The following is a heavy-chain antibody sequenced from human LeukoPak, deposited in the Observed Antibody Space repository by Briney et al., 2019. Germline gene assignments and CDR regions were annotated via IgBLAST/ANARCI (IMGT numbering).Heavy chain of an antibody. CDR3: ARDGYNWSYFDY. CDR1: GGSISSYY. J-gene: IGHJ4*02. CDR2: IYTSGST. D-gene: IGHD5-24*01. V-gene: IGHV4-4*07. Sequence: SETLSLTCTVSGGSISSYYWGWIRQPAGKGLEWIGRIYTSGSTNYNPSLKSRVTISVDTSKNQFSLKLSSVTAADTAVYYCARDGYNWSYFDYWGQGTLVTVSS.